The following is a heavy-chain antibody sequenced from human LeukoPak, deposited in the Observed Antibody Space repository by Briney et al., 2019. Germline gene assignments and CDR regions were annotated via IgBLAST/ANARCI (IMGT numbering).Heavy chain of an antibody. CDR2: INTNTGNP. Sequence: ASVKVSCKASGYTFTSYAMNWVRQAPGQGLEWMGWINTNTGNPTYAQGFTGRFVFSLDTSVSTAYLQISSLKAEDTAVYYCARQNWNYALDAFDIWGQGTMVTVSS. CDR3: ARQNWNYALDAFDI. V-gene: IGHV7-4-1*02. J-gene: IGHJ3*02. CDR1: GYTFTSYA. D-gene: IGHD1-7*01.